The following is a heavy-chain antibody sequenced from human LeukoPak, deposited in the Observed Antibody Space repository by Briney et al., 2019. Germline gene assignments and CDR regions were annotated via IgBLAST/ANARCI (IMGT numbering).Heavy chain of an antibody. CDR2: IRSKAYGETA. CDR3: TRDRGAYNLYDY. CDR1: GFTFGDYA. V-gene: IGHV3-49*03. J-gene: IGHJ4*02. Sequence: GGSLRLSCSASGFTFGDYAMSWIRQAPGKGLEWVGFIRSKAYGETADYAASVKGRFTISRDDSKAIAYLQMNSLKTEDTAVYHCTRDRGAYNLYDYWGQGTLVTVSS. D-gene: IGHD1-1*01.